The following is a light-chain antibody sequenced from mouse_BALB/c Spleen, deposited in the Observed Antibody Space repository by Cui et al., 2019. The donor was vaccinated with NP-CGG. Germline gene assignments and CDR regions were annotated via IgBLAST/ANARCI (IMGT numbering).Light chain of an antibody. Sequence: QSVVPQASALTTSPGKTVTLTCRSSTGAVTTSNYANWVQEKPDHLFTGLIGGTNNRVPGVPARFSGSLIGDKAALTITGAQTEDEAIYFCALWYSNHWVFGGGTKLTVL. CDR2: GTN. V-gene: IGLV1*01. CDR3: ALWYSNHWV. CDR1: TGAVTTSNY. J-gene: IGLJ1*01.